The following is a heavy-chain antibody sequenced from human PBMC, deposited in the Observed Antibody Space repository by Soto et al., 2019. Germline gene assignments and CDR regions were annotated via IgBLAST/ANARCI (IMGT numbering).Heavy chain of an antibody. D-gene: IGHD2-15*01. Sequence: EVQLVESGGGLVKPGGSLRLSCAASGFTFSSYSMNWVRQAPGKGLEWVSSISSSSSYIYYADSVKGRFTISRDNAKNSLYLQMNSLRAEDTAVYYCARERRGYCSGGSCYSEAFDIWGQGTMVTVSS. V-gene: IGHV3-21*01. CDR3: ARERRGYCSGGSCYSEAFDI. J-gene: IGHJ3*02. CDR1: GFTFSSYS. CDR2: ISSSSSYI.